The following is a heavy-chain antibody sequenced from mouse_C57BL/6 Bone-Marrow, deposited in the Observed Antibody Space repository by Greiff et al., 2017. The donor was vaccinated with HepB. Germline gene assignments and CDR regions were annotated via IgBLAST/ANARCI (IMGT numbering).Heavy chain of an antibody. V-gene: IGHV2-6-1*01. CDR3: ARHGLLPYWYFDV. CDR1: GFSLTSYG. D-gene: IGHD2-3*01. CDR2: IWSDGST. Sequence: QVQLKESGPGLVAPSQSLSITCTVSGFSLTSYGVHWVRQPPGKGLEWLVVIWSDGSTTYNSALKSRLSNSKDNSKSQVFLKMNSLQTDDTAMYYCARHGLLPYWYFDVWGTGTTVTVSS. J-gene: IGHJ1*03.